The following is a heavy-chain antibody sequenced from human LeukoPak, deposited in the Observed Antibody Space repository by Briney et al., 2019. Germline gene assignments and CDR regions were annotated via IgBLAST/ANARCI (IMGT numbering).Heavy chain of an antibody. J-gene: IGHJ4*01. D-gene: IGHD2-15*01. V-gene: IGHV3-23*01. CDR2: ISGSGGST. Sequence: GGSLRLSCAASAFTFNSYAMSWVRQAPGKGLEWVSAISGSGGSTYYADSVKGRFPISRDNSKNTLYLQMNSLRAEDTAVYYCAKDSGDDTFVYWGQGTLVTVSS. CDR3: AKDSGDDTFVY. CDR1: AFTFNSYA.